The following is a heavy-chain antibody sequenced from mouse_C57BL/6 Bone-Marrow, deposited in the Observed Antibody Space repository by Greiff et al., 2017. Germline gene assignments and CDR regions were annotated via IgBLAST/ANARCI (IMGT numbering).Heavy chain of an antibody. J-gene: IGHJ1*03. V-gene: IGHV1-76*01. CDR3: ARSEGYDYDGDWYFDV. CDR2: IYPGSGNT. Sequence: LQESGAELVRPGASVKLSCKASGYTFTDYYINWVKQRPGQGLEWIARIYPGSGNTYYNEKFKGKATLTAEKSSSTAYMQLSSLTSEDSAVYFCARSEGYDYDGDWYFDVWGTGTTVTVSS. D-gene: IGHD2-4*01. CDR1: GYTFTDYY.